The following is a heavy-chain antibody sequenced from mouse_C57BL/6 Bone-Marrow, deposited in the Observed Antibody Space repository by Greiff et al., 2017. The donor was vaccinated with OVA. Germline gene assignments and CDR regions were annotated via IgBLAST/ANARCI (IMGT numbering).Heavy chain of an antibody. J-gene: IGHJ3*01. D-gene: IGHD4-1*01. CDR1: GFTFSSYA. CDR2: ISDGGSYT. V-gene: IGHV5-4*01. CDR3: ARDPLGPFAY. Sequence: EVMLVESGEGLVKPGGSLKLSCATSGFTFSSYAMSWVRQTPEKRLEWVATISDGGSYTYYPDNVKGRFTISRDNAKNNLYLQMSHLKSEDTAMYYCARDPLGPFAYWGQGTLVTVSA.